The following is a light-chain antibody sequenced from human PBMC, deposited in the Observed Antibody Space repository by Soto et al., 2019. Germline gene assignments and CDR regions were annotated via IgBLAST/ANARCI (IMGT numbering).Light chain of an antibody. CDR3: SSFSSSTTVLV. CDR1: NSDIGGYNF. Sequence: QSVLTQPASVSGSPGQSLTISCTGSNSDIGGYNFVSWYQQHPGKAPKLMIYEVSNRPSGVSSRFSGAKSGNTASLTISGLQADDEADYYCSSFSSSTTVLVFGGGTKLTVL. CDR2: EVS. J-gene: IGLJ3*02. V-gene: IGLV2-14*01.